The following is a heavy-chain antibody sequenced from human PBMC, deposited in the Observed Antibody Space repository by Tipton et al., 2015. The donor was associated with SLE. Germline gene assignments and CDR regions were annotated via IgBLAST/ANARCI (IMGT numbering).Heavy chain of an antibody. CDR2: IYHSGST. Sequence: TLSLTCSVSGGSISGSMYYWAWVRQSPRKGLEWIGNIYHSGSTNYNPSLKSRVTISVDTSKNQFSLRLGSVTAADTAVYYCARRRVDFDYWGQGTLLTVSS. J-gene: IGHJ4*02. CDR1: GGSISGSMYY. CDR3: ARRRVDFDY. V-gene: IGHV4-39*07.